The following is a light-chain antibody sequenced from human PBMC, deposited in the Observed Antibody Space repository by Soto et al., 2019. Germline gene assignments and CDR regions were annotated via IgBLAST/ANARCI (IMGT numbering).Light chain of an antibody. CDR1: SSNIGAGYD. Sequence: QSVLTQPPSVSGAPGQRVTISCTGSSSNIGAGYDVHWYQQLPGRAPKLLIYANNNRPSGVPDRFSGSRSGTSASLAITGLQAEDEADYSCQSYDSSLSGFYVFGNGTKVTVL. CDR3: QSYDSSLSGFYV. CDR2: ANN. V-gene: IGLV1-40*01. J-gene: IGLJ1*01.